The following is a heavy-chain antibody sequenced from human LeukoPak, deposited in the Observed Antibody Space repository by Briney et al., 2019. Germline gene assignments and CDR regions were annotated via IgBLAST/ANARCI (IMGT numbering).Heavy chain of an antibody. J-gene: IGHJ4*02. D-gene: IGHD1-26*01. V-gene: IGHV1-2*06. Sequence: GASVKVSCKASGYTFTGYYMHWVRQAPGQGLEWMGRINPNSGGTNYAQKFQGRVTMTRDTSIRTAYMELSRLRSDDTAVYYCARDRVLLGRRFDYWGQGTLVTASS. CDR1: GYTFTGYY. CDR2: INPNSGGT. CDR3: ARDRVLLGRRFDY.